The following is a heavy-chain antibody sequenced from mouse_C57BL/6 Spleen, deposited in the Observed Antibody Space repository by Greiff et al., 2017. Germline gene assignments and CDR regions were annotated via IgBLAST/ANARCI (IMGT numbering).Heavy chain of an antibody. D-gene: IGHD2-3*01. V-gene: IGHV1-59*01. Sequence: QVQLQQPGAELVRPGTSVKLSCKASGYTFTSYWMHWVKQRPGQGLEWIGVIDPSDSYTNYNQKFKGKATLTVDTSSSTAYMQLSSLTSEDSAVYYCARHYDGYYGYWGQGTTLTVSS. CDR2: IDPSDSYT. J-gene: IGHJ2*01. CDR3: ARHYDGYYGY. CDR1: GYTFTSYW.